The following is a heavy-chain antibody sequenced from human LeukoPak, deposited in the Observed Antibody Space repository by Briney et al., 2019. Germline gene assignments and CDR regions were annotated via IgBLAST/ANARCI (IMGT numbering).Heavy chain of an antibody. Sequence: PGGSLRLSCAASAFTFSTYAMSWVRQAPGKGLEWVSYISSGGSYIEYADSVKGRFTISRDNAKKSLYLQMNSLRAEDTAVYYCARGFYASGSYFHHWGQGTLVTVSS. CDR2: ISSGGSYI. V-gene: IGHV3-21*05. CDR3: ARGFYASGSYFHH. CDR1: AFTFSTYA. J-gene: IGHJ1*01. D-gene: IGHD3-10*01.